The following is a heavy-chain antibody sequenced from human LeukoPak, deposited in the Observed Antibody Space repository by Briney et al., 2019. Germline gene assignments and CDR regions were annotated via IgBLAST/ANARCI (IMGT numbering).Heavy chain of an antibody. D-gene: IGHD6-19*01. CDR3: GGFEYEAGLGW. CDR1: GFMFNDYW. Sequence: PGGSLRPSCAASGFMFNDYWMMWVRQAPGEGLEWVANIKPDGSETYYMGSVRGRFTISRDNAKNLLYLQMNNLRGEDTAVYYCGGFEYEAGLGWWGQGTLVAVST. V-gene: IGHV3-7*01. J-gene: IGHJ4*02. CDR2: IKPDGSET.